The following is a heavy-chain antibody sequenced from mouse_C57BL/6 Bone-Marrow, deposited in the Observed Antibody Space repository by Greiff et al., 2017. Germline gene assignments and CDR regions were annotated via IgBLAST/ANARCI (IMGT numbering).Heavy chain of an antibody. J-gene: IGHJ1*03. D-gene: IGHD1-1*01. Sequence: VQLQQSDAELVKPGASVKISCKVSGYTFTDHTIHWMKQRPEQGLEWIGYIYPRGGSNKYNETFKGKATLTADKAYSTAYMQLNSLTSEDSAVYFCARWRAITTAFDVWGTGTTVTVAS. CDR1: GYTFTDHT. V-gene: IGHV1-78*01. CDR3: ARWRAITTAFDV. CDR2: IYPRGGSN.